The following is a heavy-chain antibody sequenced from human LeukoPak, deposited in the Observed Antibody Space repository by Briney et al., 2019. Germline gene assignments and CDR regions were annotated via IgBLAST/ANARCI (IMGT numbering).Heavy chain of an antibody. CDR1: GFTFSSYG. CDR2: ISYDGSNK. Sequence: GRSLRLSCAASGFTFSSYGMHWVRQAPGKGLEWVAVISYDGSNKYYADSVKGRFTISGDNSKNTLYLQMNSLRAEDTAVYYCAKDMGYSYGYYYYGMDVWGQGTTVTVSS. D-gene: IGHD5-18*01. V-gene: IGHV3-30*18. CDR3: AKDMGYSYGYYYYGMDV. J-gene: IGHJ6*02.